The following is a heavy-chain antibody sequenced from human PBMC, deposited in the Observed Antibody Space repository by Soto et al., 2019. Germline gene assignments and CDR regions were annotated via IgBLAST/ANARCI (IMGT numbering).Heavy chain of an antibody. CDR1: GGSITSTNW. Sequence: SETLSLTCAVSGGSITSTNWWSWVRQPPGKGLEWIGEIYHSGTTNYNPSLKSRVTISVDTSKNQFSLKLSSVTAADTAVYYCARVPGYCSSTSCYALDYWGQGTLVTVSS. D-gene: IGHD2-2*03. CDR2: IYHSGTT. CDR3: ARVPGYCSSTSCYALDY. J-gene: IGHJ4*02. V-gene: IGHV4-4*02.